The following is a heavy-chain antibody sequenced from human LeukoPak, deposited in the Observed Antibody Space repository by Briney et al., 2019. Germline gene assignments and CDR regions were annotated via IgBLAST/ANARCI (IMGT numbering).Heavy chain of an antibody. CDR2: ISTYNGYT. V-gene: IGHV1-18*01. D-gene: IGHD6-13*01. CDR3: ARGRHSSSWYYYYYYMDV. Sequence: GASVKVSCKASGYTFTNYGISWVRQAPGQGLEWIGWISTYNGYTNYAQKLQGRVTMTTDTSTSTAYMELRSLRSDDTAVYYCARGRHSSSWYYYYYYMDVWGKGTTVTVSS. J-gene: IGHJ6*03. CDR1: GYTFTNYG.